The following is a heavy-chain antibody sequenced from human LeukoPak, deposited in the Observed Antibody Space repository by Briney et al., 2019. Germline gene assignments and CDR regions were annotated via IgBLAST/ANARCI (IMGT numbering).Heavy chain of an antibody. V-gene: IGHV4-61*01. D-gene: IGHD2-21*01. Sequence: PSETLSLTCTVSGGSVSSGSYYWSWIRQPPGKGLEWIGYIYYSGSTNYNPSLKSRVTISVDTSKNQFSLKLSSVTAADTAVYYCASLYSTRGGAYYYYGMDVWGQGTTVTVSS. CDR3: ASLYSTRGGAYYYYGMDV. J-gene: IGHJ6*02. CDR1: GGSVSSGSYY. CDR2: IYYSGST.